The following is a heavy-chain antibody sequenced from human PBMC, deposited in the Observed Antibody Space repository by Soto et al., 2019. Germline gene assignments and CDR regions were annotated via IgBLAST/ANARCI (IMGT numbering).Heavy chain of an antibody. Sequence: QVQLQESGPGLVKPSDTLSLTCAVSGYSISNSDWWGWVRQPPGKGLAWIGYIYHTGRNYYNPSLKRRATMSVDTPKNQFSLKLSPVTAMDAAVYYSAKMRNGTRGFEYWGQGTLVTVSS. CDR2: IYHTGRN. CDR1: GYSISNSDW. J-gene: IGHJ4*02. V-gene: IGHV4-28*01. D-gene: IGHD1-7*01. CDR3: AKMRNGTRGFEY.